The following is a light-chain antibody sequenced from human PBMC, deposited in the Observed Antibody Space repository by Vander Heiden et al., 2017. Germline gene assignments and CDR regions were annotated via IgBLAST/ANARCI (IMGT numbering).Light chain of an antibody. CDR3: QQYDSTPLT. Sequence: DIVMTQSPDSLAVSLGERATINCKSSQSVLYSSNNKNYLAWYQQKPGQPPKLLIYWAYTRESGTDFTLTISSLKAEDVAVYYCQQYDSTPLTFGGGTKVXIK. J-gene: IGKJ4*01. CDR1: QSVLYSSNNKNY. CDR2: WAY. V-gene: IGKV4-1*01.